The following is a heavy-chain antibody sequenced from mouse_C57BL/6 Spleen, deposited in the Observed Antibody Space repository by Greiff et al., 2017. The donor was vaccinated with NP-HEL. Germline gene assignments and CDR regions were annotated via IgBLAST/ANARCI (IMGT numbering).Heavy chain of an antibody. V-gene: IGHV5-9-1*02. D-gene: IGHD1-1*01. Sequence: EVKLMESGEGLVKPGGSLKLSCAASGFTFSSYAMSWVRQTPEKRLEWVAYISSGGDYIYYADTVKGRFTISRDNARNTLYLQMSSLKSEDTAMYYCTRDPVHYGSSPYWYFDVWGTGTTVTVSS. CDR2: ISSGGDYI. J-gene: IGHJ1*03. CDR1: GFTFSSYA. CDR3: TRDPVHYGSSPYWYFDV.